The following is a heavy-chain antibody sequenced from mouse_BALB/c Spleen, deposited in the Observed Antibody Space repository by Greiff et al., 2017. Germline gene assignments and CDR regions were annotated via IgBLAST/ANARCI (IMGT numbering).Heavy chain of an antibody. D-gene: IGHD1-1*01. CDR1: GYTFTSYW. Sequence: QVQLQQPGAELVRPGASVKLSCKASGYTFTSYWINWVKQRPGQGLEWIGNIYPSDSYTNYNQKFKDKATLTVDKSSSTAYMQLSSPTSEDSAVYYCTVVAKDWYFDVWGAGTTVTVSS. CDR2: IYPSDSYT. V-gene: IGHV1-69*02. J-gene: IGHJ1*01. CDR3: TVVAKDWYFDV.